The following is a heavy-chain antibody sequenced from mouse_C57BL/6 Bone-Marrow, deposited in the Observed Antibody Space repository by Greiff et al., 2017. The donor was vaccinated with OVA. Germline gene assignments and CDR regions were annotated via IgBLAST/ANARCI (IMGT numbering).Heavy chain of an antibody. CDR1: GYTFTSYW. D-gene: IGHD1-1*01. V-gene: IGHV1-53*01. CDR2: INPSNGGT. CDR3: AGHGSSSYPFAY. J-gene: IGHJ3*01. Sequence: VQLQQPGTELVKPGASVKLSCKASGYTFTSYWMHWVKQRPGLGLEWIGNINPSNGGTNYNEKFKSKATLTVDKSSSTAYMQLSSLTSEDSAVYYCAGHGSSSYPFAYWGQGTLVTVSA.